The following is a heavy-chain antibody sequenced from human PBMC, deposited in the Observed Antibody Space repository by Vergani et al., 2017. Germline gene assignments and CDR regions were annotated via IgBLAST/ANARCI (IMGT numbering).Heavy chain of an antibody. CDR3: ARLNIVGVTAAFLDFDY. D-gene: IGHD2-21*02. J-gene: IGHJ4*02. V-gene: IGHV3-30-3*01. Sequence: QVQLVESGGGVVQPGRSLRLSCAASGFTFSSYAMHWVRQAPGKGLEWVAVISYDGSNKYYADSVKGRFTISRDNSKNTLYLQMNSLRAEDTAVYYCARLNIVGVTAAFLDFDYWGQGTLVTVSS. CDR1: GFTFSSYA. CDR2: ISYDGSNK.